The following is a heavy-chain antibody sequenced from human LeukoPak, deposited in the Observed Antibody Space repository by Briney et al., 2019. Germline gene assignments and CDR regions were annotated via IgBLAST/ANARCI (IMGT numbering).Heavy chain of an antibody. CDR1: GFTFSGYG. CDR2: ISSSSSYI. J-gene: IGHJ4*02. D-gene: IGHD2-8*02. Sequence: GGSLRLSCAASGFTFSGYGMNWVRQAPGKGLEWVSSISSSSSYIYYADSVKGRLTISRDNAKNSLYLQMNSLRAEDTAVYYCARDTGGTFDYWGQGTLVTVSS. V-gene: IGHV3-21*01. CDR3: ARDTGGTFDY.